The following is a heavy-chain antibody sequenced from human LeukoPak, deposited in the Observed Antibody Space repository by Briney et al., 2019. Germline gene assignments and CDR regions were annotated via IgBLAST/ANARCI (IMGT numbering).Heavy chain of an antibody. J-gene: IGHJ3*02. CDR1: GFAFASYS. V-gene: IGHV3-21*01. D-gene: IGHD3-10*01. CDR2: ISISSSYI. Sequence: GGSLRLSCAASGFAFASYSMNWVRQAPGKGLEWVSSISISSSYIYYADSVQGRFTISRDNAKNSLYLQMNSLRAEDTAVYYCARHSGGSGSYYKGPDGFDIWGQGTMVTVSS. CDR3: ARHSGGSGSYYKGPDGFDI.